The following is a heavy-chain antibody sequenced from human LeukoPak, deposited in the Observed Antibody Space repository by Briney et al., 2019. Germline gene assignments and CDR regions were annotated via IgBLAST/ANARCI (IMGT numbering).Heavy chain of an antibody. V-gene: IGHV3-48*04. CDR1: GFTFSSYS. CDR3: ARKGKLAYYGMDV. CDR2: ISSSGSTI. J-gene: IGHJ6*02. D-gene: IGHD4-23*01. Sequence: PGGSLRLSCAASGFTFSSYSMNWVRQAPGKGLEWVSYISSSGSTIYYADSVKGRFTSSRDNTKNSLFLQMNTLRAEDTAVYYCARKGKLAYYGMDVWGHGTTVTVSS.